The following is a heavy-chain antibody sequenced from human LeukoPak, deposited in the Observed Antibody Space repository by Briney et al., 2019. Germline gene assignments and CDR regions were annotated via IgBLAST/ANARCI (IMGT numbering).Heavy chain of an antibody. D-gene: IGHD1-1*01. CDR1: GGTFSSYA. J-gene: IGHJ4*02. V-gene: IGHV1-69*05. CDR2: IIPIFGTA. CDR3: ARDQTRNDVYYND. Sequence: ASVKVSCKASGGTFSSYAISWVRQAPGQGLEWMGGIIPIFGTANYAQKFQGRVTMTRDTSTSTVYMELSSLRSEDTAVYYCARDQTRNDVYYNDWGQGTLVTVSS.